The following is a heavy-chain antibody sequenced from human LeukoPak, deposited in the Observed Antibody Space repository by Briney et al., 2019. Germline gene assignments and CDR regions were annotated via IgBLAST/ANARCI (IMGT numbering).Heavy chain of an antibody. J-gene: IGHJ4*02. CDR1: GFTFSSYA. CDR3: AKGSNAYGAYFDY. V-gene: IGHV3-23*01. D-gene: IGHD3-16*01. CDR2: FSGSGGST. Sequence: GGSLRLSCAASGFTFSSYAMSWVRQAPGKGLECISGFSGSGGSTYYADSVKGRFTISRDNTKNTLYVQMNSLRAEDTAIYYCAKGSNAYGAYFDYWGQGTLVTVSS.